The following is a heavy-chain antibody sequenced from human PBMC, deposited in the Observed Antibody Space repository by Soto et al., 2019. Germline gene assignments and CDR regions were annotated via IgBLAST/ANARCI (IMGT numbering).Heavy chain of an antibody. CDR1: GFTFSSYA. CDR2: ISGSGGST. CDR3: AKDGSSTRRWVVIYSFYYFDY. V-gene: IGHV3-23*01. Sequence: EVQLLESGGGLVQPGGSLRLSCAASGFTFSSYAMSWVRQAPGKGLEWVSAISGSGGSTYYADSVKGRFTISRDNSKNTLYLQMNSLRAEDTAVYYCAKDGSSTRRWVVIYSFYYFDYWGQGTLVTVSS. D-gene: IGHD2-21*01. J-gene: IGHJ4*02.